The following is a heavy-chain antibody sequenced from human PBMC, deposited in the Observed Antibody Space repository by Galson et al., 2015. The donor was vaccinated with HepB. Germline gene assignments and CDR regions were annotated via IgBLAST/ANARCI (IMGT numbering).Heavy chain of an antibody. V-gene: IGHV3-11*06. CDR2: ISSSSSYT. Sequence: SLRLSCAASGFTFSDYYMSWLRQAPGKGLEWVSYISSSSSYTNYADSVKGRFTISRDNAKNSLYLQMNSLRAEDTAVYYCAREEGVGATGYYFDYWGQGTLVTVSS. D-gene: IGHD1-26*01. CDR3: AREEGVGATGYYFDY. J-gene: IGHJ4*02. CDR1: GFTFSDYY.